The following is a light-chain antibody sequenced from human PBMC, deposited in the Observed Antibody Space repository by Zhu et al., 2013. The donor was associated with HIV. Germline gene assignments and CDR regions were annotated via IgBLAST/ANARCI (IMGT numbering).Light chain of an antibody. CDR1: SSDIGGYNS. V-gene: IGLV2-8*01. Sequence: QSALTQPPSASGSPGQSVTISCTGTSSDIGGYNSVSWYQQHPDKAPKLIIYEVDKRPSGVPDRFSGSKSGNTASLTVSGLQAEDEADYYCSSYAGNNNLLFGGGTKLSVL. J-gene: IGLJ2*01. CDR3: SSYAGNNNLL. CDR2: EVD.